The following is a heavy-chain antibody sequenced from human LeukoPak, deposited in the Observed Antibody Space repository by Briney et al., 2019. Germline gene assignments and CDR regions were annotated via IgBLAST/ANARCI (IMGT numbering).Heavy chain of an antibody. D-gene: IGHD2-15*01. J-gene: IGHJ4*02. V-gene: IGHV1-18*01. CDR1: GYTFTSYG. Sequence: ASVTVSFTASGYTFTSYGISWVRQAPGQGLEWMGWISAYNGNTNYAQKLQGRVTMTTDTSTSTAYMELRSLRSDDTAVYYCARDDCSGGSCYPPFDYWGQGTLVTVSS. CDR3: ARDDCSGGSCYPPFDY. CDR2: ISAYNGNT.